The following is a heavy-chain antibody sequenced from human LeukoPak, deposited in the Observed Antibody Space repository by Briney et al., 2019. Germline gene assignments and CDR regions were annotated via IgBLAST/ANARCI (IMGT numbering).Heavy chain of an antibody. CDR3: ARHFDMAGTTWNWFDP. J-gene: IGHJ5*02. CDR2: IYYSGST. V-gene: IGHV4-59*08. Sequence: PSETLSLTCTVSGDSISTYYWSWIRQPPGKGLEWIGYIYYSGSTNYNSSLKSRVTMLVDTSKNQFSLKLSSVTAADTAVYYCARHFDMAGTTWNWFDPWGQGTLVTVSS. CDR1: GDSISTYY. D-gene: IGHD6-19*01.